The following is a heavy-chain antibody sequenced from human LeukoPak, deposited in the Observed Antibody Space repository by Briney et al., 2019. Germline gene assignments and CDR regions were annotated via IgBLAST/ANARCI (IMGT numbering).Heavy chain of an antibody. CDR3: ARAAGSGELLGFDY. Sequence: GGTLRLSCAASGFTFSSYSMNWVRQAPGKGLEWVSSISSSSSYIYYADSVKGRFTISRDNAKNSLYLQMNSLRAEDTAVYYCARAAGSGELLGFDYWGQGTLVTVSS. CDR1: GFTFSSYS. D-gene: IGHD1-26*01. V-gene: IGHV3-21*01. J-gene: IGHJ4*02. CDR2: ISSSSSYI.